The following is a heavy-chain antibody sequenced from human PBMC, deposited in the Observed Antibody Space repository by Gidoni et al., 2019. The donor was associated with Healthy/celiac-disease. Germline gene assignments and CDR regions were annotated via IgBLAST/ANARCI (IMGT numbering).Heavy chain of an antibody. V-gene: IGHV4-59*01. D-gene: IGHD1-26*01. J-gene: IGHJ6*02. CDR2: IYYSGST. CDR3: ARVGATTNYYYGMDV. Sequence: QVQLQESGPGLVKPSETLSLPCTVSGGSISSYYWSWIRQPPGKGLEWIGYIYYSGSTNYNPSLKSRVTISVDTSKNQFSLKLSSVTAADTAVYYCARVGATTNYYYGMDVWGQGTTVTVSS. CDR1: GGSISSYY.